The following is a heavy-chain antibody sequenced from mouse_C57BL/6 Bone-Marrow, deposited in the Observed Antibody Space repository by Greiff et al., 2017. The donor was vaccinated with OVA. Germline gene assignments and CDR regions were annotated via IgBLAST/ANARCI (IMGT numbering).Heavy chain of an antibody. J-gene: IGHJ2*01. Sequence: QVQLQQSGAELMKPGASVKLSCKATGYTFTGYWIEWVKQRPGHGLEWIGEILPGSGSTNYNEKFKGKAPFTADTSSNQAYMQLSSQTTEDSAIYCCARLLDDWGQGTTLTVSS. CDR3: ARLLDD. V-gene: IGHV1-9*01. CDR2: ILPGSGST. CDR1: GYTFTGYW.